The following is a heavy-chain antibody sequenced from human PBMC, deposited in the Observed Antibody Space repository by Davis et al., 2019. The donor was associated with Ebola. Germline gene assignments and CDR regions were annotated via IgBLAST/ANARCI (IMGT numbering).Heavy chain of an antibody. V-gene: IGHV3-48*01. CDR2: ISSSSSTI. CDR1: GFTVSSNY. CDR3: VTDWIDP. J-gene: IGHJ5*02. Sequence: GGSLRLSCAASGFTVSSNYMSWVRQAPGKGLEWVSYISSSSSTIYYADSVKGRFTISRDNSKNTLYLQMSSLRAEDTAVYYCVTDWIDPWGQGTLVTVSS.